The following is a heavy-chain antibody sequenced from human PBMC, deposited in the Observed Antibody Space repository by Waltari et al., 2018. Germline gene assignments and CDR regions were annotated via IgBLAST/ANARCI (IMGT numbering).Heavy chain of an antibody. CDR1: GGTFSSYA. J-gene: IGHJ4*02. CDR2: IIPIFGTA. D-gene: IGHD3-10*01. Sequence: QVQLVQSGAEVKKPGSSVKVSCKASGGTFSSYAISWVRPAPGQCLEWMGGIIPIFGTANYAKKFQGRVTITTDEATSTAYMELSSLRSEDTAVYYCARGPYGSGSYSSYYFDYWGQGTLVTVSS. CDR3: ARGPYGSGSYSSYYFDY. V-gene: IGHV1-69*05.